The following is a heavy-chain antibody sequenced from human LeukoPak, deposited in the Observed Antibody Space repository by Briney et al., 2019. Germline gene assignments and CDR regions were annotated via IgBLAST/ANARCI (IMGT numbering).Heavy chain of an antibody. CDR1: GGTFSSYA. V-gene: IGHV1-69*05. Sequence: ASVKVSCKASGGTFSSYAISWVRQAPGQGLEWMGGIIPIFGTANYAQKFQGRVTMTTDTSTSTAYMELRSLRSDDTAVYYCARKLGYCSGGSCYLCDYWGQGTLVTVSS. J-gene: IGHJ4*02. CDR3: ARKLGYCSGGSCYLCDY. D-gene: IGHD2-15*01. CDR2: IIPIFGTA.